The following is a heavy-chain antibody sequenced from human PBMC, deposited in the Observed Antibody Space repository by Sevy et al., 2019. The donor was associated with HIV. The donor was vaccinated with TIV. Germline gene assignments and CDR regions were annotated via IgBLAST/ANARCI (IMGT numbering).Heavy chain of an antibody. V-gene: IGHV4-30-4*01. CDR3: AGTSHYYGSGSYY. Sequence: SETLSLTCTVSGGSISSGDYYWSWIHQPPGKGLEWIGYIYYSGSTYYNPSLKSRVTISVDTSKNQFSLKLSSVTAADTAVYYCAGTSHYYGSGSYYWGQGTLVTVSS. D-gene: IGHD3-10*01. CDR1: GGSISSGDYY. CDR2: IYYSGST. J-gene: IGHJ4*02.